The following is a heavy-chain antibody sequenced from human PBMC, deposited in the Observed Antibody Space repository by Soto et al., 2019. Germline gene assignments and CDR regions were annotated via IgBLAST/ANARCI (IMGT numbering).Heavy chain of an antibody. V-gene: IGHV1-69*08. D-gene: IGHD5-12*01. CDR2: IIPILGIA. CDR1: GGTFSSYT. Sequence: QVQLVQSGAEVKKPGSSVKVSCKASGGTFSSYTISWVRQAPGQGLEWMGRIIPILGIANYAQKFQGRVTITADKSTSTAYMELSSLRSEDTAVYYCAREGSGYDSYYFDYWGQGTLVPVSS. J-gene: IGHJ4*02. CDR3: AREGSGYDSYYFDY.